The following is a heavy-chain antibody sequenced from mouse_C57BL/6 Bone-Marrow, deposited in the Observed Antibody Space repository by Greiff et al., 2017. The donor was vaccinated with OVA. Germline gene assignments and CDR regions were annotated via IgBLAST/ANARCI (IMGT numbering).Heavy chain of an antibody. CDR3: TRWLLRDWYFDV. Sequence: DVKLQESGTVLARPGASVKMSCKTSGYTFTSYWMHWVKQRPGQGLEWIGAIYPGNSDTSYNQKFKGKAKLTAVTSASTAYMELSSLTNEDSAVYYCTRWLLRDWYFDVWGTGTTVTVSS. CDR2: IYPGNSDT. D-gene: IGHD2-3*01. J-gene: IGHJ1*03. CDR1: GYTFTSYW. V-gene: IGHV1-5*01.